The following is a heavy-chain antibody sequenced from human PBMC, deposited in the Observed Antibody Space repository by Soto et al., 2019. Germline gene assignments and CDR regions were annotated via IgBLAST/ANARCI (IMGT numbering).Heavy chain of an antibody. Sequence: SETLSLTCTVSGGSISDYYWSWIRQPPGKGLEWIGYIHYSGRTNYNPSLKSRVTISVNTSKNRFSLKLRSVTAADTAVYYCARGGIAARKGRWFDPWGQGTLVTVSS. J-gene: IGHJ5*02. CDR1: GGSISDYY. CDR3: ARGGIAARKGRWFDP. V-gene: IGHV4-59*01. D-gene: IGHD6-6*01. CDR2: IHYSGRT.